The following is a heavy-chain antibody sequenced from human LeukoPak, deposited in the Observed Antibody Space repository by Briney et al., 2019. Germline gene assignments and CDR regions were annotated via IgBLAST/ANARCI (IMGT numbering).Heavy chain of an antibody. CDR3: ARDKVGVVVVISLDI. CDR1: GYTFTGYY. D-gene: IGHD3-22*01. J-gene: IGHJ3*02. Sequence: ASVKVSCKASGYTFTGYYMHWVRRAPGQGLEWMGWINPNSGGTNYAQKFQGRVTMTRDTSISTAYMELSRLRSDDTAVYYCARDKVGVVVVISLDIWGQGTMVTVSS. CDR2: INPNSGGT. V-gene: IGHV1-2*02.